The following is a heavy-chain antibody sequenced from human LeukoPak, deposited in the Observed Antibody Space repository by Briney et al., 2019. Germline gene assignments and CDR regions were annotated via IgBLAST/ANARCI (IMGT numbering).Heavy chain of an antibody. CDR3: AKHDRTTFDY. D-gene: IGHD1-14*01. J-gene: IGHJ4*02. CDR2: INPNSGET. Sequence: ASVKVSCKASGYTFTNYDINWVRQATGQEPEWMGYINPNSGETGYSQKFQGRVTITRDTSISTAYMELRSLRFEDTAVYYCAKHDRTTFDYWGQGTLVTVSS. V-gene: IGHV1-8*03. CDR1: GYTFTNYD.